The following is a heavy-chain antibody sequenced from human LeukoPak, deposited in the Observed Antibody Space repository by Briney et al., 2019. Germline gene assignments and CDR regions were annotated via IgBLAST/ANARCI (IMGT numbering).Heavy chain of an antibody. D-gene: IGHD1-7*01. Sequence: SQTLSLTCTVSGGSISSGGYYWSWIRQPPGKGLEWIGYIYHSGSTYYNPSLKSRVTIPVDRSKNQFSLKLSSVTAADTAVYYCARVEQSYNWNFVFGYWGQGTLVTVSS. V-gene: IGHV4-30-2*01. CDR2: IYHSGST. J-gene: IGHJ4*02. CDR1: GGSISSGGYY. CDR3: ARVEQSYNWNFVFGY.